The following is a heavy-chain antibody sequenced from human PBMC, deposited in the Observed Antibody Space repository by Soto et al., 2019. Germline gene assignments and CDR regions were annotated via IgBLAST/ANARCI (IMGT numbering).Heavy chain of an antibody. J-gene: IGHJ4*02. CDR2: IIPILGIA. CDR3: ARNRGYNYGSGQYSSTYYFDY. CDR1: GGTFSSYT. V-gene: IGHV1-69*02. Sequence: QVQLVQSGAEVKKPGSSVKVSCKASGGTFSSYTISWVRQAPGQGLEWMGRIIPILGIANYAQKFQGRVTIPADKSTSTAYMELSSLRSEDTAVYYCARNRGYNYGSGQYSSTYYFDYWGQGTLVTVSS. D-gene: IGHD3-10*01.